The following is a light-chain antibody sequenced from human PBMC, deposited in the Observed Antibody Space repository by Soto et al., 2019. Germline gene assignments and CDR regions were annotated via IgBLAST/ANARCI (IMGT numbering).Light chain of an antibody. Sequence: QSVLTQPASVSGSPGQSITISCIGTSSDVVSYTLVSWYQQHPGKAPKLMIFEGRKRPSGVSYRFSGSKSANTASLTISGLQAEDEADYYCSSYAGSSTYVFGGGTKLTVL. CDR2: EGR. CDR3: SSYAGSSTYV. CDR1: SSDVVSYTL. V-gene: IGLV2-23*01. J-gene: IGLJ1*01.